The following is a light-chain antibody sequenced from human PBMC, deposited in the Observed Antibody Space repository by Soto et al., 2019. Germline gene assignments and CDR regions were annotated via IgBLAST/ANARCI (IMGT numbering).Light chain of an antibody. J-gene: IGLJ1*01. Sequence: QSALTQPPSPSASPRQSVDISCTGTSIDVGGYNYVTWYQQLPGKAPKLMTHEVNTRPSVESDRYCGCKSRNTPSLTVSGLQAEDEADYCSSSYAGSSNVFGTGTKVTVL. CDR2: EVN. V-gene: IGLV2-8*01. CDR3: SSYAGSSNV. CDR1: SIDVGGYNY.